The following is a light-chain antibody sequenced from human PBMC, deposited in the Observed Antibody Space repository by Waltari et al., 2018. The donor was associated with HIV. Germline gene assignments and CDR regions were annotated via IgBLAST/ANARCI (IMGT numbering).Light chain of an antibody. CDR3: QQDYSTPFT. J-gene: IGKJ3*01. CDR2: WAC. Sequence: DIVMTQSPESLGMSLGVRATIHCRASQSVLYTANNKNCLGWYQQKPGQAPKVIIYWACNRKSGVPERFSGSVSGTNFTLTMNSLQADDVADYFCQQDYSTPFTFGPGTKVDI. V-gene: IGKV4-1*01. CDR1: QSVLYTANNKNC.